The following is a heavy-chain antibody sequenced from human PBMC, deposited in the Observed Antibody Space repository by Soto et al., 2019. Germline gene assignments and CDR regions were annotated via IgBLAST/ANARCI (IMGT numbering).Heavy chain of an antibody. Sequence: GASVKVSCKASGYTFTSYAMHWVRQAPGQRLEWMGWINAGNGNTKYSQKFQGRVTITRDTSASTAYMELSSLRSEDTAVYYCARVDPYYDILTGYYIGAGSFDYWGQGTLVTVSS. D-gene: IGHD3-9*01. V-gene: IGHV1-3*01. J-gene: IGHJ4*02. CDR3: ARVDPYYDILTGYYIGAGSFDY. CDR1: GYTFTSYA. CDR2: INAGNGNT.